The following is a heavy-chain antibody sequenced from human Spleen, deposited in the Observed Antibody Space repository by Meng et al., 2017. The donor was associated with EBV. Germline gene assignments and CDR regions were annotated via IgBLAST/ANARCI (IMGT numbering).Heavy chain of an antibody. V-gene: IGHV3-33*01. CDR2: IWYDGSSK. D-gene: IGHD6-19*01. CDR1: GFTFSTYG. J-gene: IGHJ5*02. CDR3: ARDEGYSSGPTQS. Sequence: QVRLGGAGGGLVKPGGALRLSCAGSGFTFSTYGMHWVRHAPGKGLEWVAVIWYDGSSKYYAESVKGRFTISRDNSKNTLYLQMSSLRVNDTAVYYCARDEGYSSGPTQSWGQGTLVTVSS.